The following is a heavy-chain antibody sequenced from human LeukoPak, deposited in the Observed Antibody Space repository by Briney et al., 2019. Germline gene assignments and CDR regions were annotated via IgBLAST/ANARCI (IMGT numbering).Heavy chain of an antibody. D-gene: IGHD1-26*01. Sequence: GGSLGLSCTASGFTFGDYAMSWFRQAPGKGLNWVGFIRSKAYGGTTEYAASVKGRFTISRDDSKSIAYLQMISLKTEDTAVYYCTASGSYSSGWGQGTLVTVSS. V-gene: IGHV3-49*03. CDR3: TASGSYSSG. J-gene: IGHJ4*02. CDR1: GFTFGDYA. CDR2: IRSKAYGGTT.